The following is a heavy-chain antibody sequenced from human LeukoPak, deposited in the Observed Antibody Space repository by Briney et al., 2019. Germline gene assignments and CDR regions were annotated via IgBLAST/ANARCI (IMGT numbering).Heavy chain of an antibody. Sequence: GGSLRLSCAASGFIFSSYWMSWVRQAPGKGLEWVANIKADGSKKDCLESVEGRFTISRDNAQYSLFLQMNSLRAEDTAVYYCARVGYYGSGSYSTDWDDAFDIWGQGTMVTVSS. D-gene: IGHD3-10*01. V-gene: IGHV3-7*01. CDR1: GFIFSSYW. CDR3: ARVGYYGSGSYSTDWDDAFDI. CDR2: IKADGSKK. J-gene: IGHJ3*02.